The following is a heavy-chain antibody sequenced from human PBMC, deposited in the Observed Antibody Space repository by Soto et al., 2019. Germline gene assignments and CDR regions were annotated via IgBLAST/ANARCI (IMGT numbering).Heavy chain of an antibody. J-gene: IGHJ4*02. V-gene: IGHV1-69*01. CDR3: ARAPILVSVTLHENYFDS. D-gene: IGHD2-21*02. Sequence: QLHLVQSGAEVKKPGSSLKVSCKASGGTFSNSGISWVRQAPGQGLEWMGGIIPIFDTTNYAQKLQGRITIIADESTNTVYIELSNLRSADTGVYYGARAPILVSVTLHENYFDSWGQGTLVTVSS. CDR1: GGTFSNSG. CDR2: IIPIFDTT.